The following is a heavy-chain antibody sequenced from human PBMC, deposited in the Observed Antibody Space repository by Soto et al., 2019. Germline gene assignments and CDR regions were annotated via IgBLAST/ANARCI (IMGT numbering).Heavy chain of an antibody. V-gene: IGHV3-30-3*01. D-gene: IGHD3-16*02. J-gene: IGHJ4*02. CDR2: ISYDGSNK. CDR1: GFTFSSYA. Sequence: QVQLVESGGGVVQPGRSLRLSCAASGFTFSSYAMHWVRQAPGKGLEWVAVISYDGSNKYYADSVKGRFTISRDKSKKPLYLQMNSLGAEYTAVYYWARDRVSTFGGVIPYYFDYWGQGTLGPVSS. CDR3: ARDRVSTFGGVIPYYFDY.